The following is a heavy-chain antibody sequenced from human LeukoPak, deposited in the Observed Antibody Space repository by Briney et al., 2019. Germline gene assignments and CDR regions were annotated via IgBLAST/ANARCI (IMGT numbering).Heavy chain of an antibody. D-gene: IGHD6-13*01. CDR3: ARADGFMTAASWLDP. CDR2: ISYDGSSK. CDR1: GFTFSSYG. V-gene: IGHV3-30*03. Sequence: GGSLRLSCAASGFTFSSYGIHWVRQAPGKGLEWVAFISYDGSSKYYADSVKGRFTISRDNSKNTLYLQVNSLRAEDTAVYYCARADGFMTAASWLDPWGQGTLVTVSS. J-gene: IGHJ5*02.